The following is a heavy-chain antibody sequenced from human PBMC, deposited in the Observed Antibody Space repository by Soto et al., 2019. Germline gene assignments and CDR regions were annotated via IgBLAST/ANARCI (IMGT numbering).Heavy chain of an antibody. CDR3: VRDLWYGEHNWFDP. J-gene: IGHJ5*02. Sequence: GGSMRLSCAASGFNFSSYSMNWVSQAPGKGLEWVSYISSSSSTIYYADSVKGRFTISRDNAKNSLYLQMNGLRAEDTAVYYCVRDLWYGEHNWFDPRGQGTLVTVSS. D-gene: IGHD4-17*01. CDR2: ISSSSSTI. CDR1: GFNFSSYS. V-gene: IGHV3-48*01.